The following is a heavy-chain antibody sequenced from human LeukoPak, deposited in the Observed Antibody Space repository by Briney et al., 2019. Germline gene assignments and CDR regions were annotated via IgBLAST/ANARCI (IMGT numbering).Heavy chain of an antibody. CDR1: GGSFSGYY. CDR2: INHSGST. Sequence: SETLSLTCAVYGGSFSGYYWSWIRQPPGKGLEWIGEINHSGSTNYNPSLKSRVTISVDTSKNHFSLKLSSVTAADTAVYYCARPNVDCSSTSCYEGYYMDVWGKGTTVTVSS. J-gene: IGHJ6*03. D-gene: IGHD2-2*01. V-gene: IGHV4-34*01. CDR3: ARPNVDCSSTSCYEGYYMDV.